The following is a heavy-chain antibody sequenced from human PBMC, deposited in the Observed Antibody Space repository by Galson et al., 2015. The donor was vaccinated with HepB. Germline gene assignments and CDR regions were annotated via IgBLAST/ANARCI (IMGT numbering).Heavy chain of an antibody. Sequence: SVKVSCKASGGTFSSYAISWVRRAPGQGLEWMGGIIPIFGTANYAQKFQGRVTITADESTSTAYMELSSLRSEDTAVYYCARAIVGATTGLNYFDYWGQGTLVTVSS. CDR3: ARAIVGATTGLNYFDY. CDR1: GGTFSSYA. D-gene: IGHD1-26*01. V-gene: IGHV1-69*13. J-gene: IGHJ4*02. CDR2: IIPIFGTA.